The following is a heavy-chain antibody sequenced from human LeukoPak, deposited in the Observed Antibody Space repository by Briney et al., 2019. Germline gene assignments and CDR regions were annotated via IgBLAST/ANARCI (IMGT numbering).Heavy chain of an antibody. Sequence: ASVKVSCKTSGYTFTGYYMHWVRQAPGQGLEWMGWINPNSGGTNYAQKFQGGVTMTRDTSISTAYMELSRLRSDDTAVYYCARPNYDFWSGYPNWFDPWGQGTLVTVSS. D-gene: IGHD3-3*01. CDR2: INPNSGGT. CDR3: ARPNYDFWSGYPNWFDP. V-gene: IGHV1-2*02. CDR1: GYTFTGYY. J-gene: IGHJ5*02.